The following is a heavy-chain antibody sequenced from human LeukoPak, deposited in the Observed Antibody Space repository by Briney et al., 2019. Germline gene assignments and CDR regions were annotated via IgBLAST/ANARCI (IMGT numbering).Heavy chain of an antibody. CDR3: ARVGSRYQLLSYYYYMDV. J-gene: IGHJ6*03. V-gene: IGHV3-7*01. CDR2: IKQDGSEK. D-gene: IGHD2-2*01. Sequence: GGSLRLSCAASGFTFSSYWMSWVRQAPGKGLEWVANIKQDGSEKYYVDSVKGRFTISRDNAKNSLYLQMNSLRAEDTAVYYCARVGSRYQLLSYYYYMDVWGKGTTVTVSS. CDR1: GFTFSSYW.